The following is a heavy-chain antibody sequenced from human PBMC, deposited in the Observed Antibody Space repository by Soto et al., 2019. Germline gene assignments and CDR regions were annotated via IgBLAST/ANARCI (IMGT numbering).Heavy chain of an antibody. J-gene: IGHJ4*02. CDR3: ARHIAVAGTRGFDY. Sequence: QVELQESGPGLVKTSGALSLTCAVSGGSISSGHWWSWVRQPPGEGLEWIGEIFQSGTTNYNPSVESRVIISMDKSKNQFSLEVISVTAADPAVYFCARHIAVAGTRGFDYWGQGTLVTVSS. V-gene: IGHV4-4*02. CDR2: IFQSGTT. D-gene: IGHD6-19*01. CDR1: GGSISSGHW.